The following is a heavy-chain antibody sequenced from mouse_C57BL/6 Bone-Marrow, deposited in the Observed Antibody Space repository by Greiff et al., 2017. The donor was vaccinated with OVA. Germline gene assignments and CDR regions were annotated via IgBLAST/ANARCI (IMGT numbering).Heavy chain of an antibody. CDR3: ASNPYWYFDV. J-gene: IGHJ1*03. CDR2: IYPGSGST. CDR1: GYTFTSYW. Sequence: QVQLKQPGAELVKPGASVKMSCKASGYTFTSYWITWVKQRPGQGLEWIGDIYPGSGSTNYNEKFKSKATLTVDTSSSTAYMQLSSLTSEDSAVYYCASNPYWYFDVWGTGTTVTVSS. V-gene: IGHV1-55*01.